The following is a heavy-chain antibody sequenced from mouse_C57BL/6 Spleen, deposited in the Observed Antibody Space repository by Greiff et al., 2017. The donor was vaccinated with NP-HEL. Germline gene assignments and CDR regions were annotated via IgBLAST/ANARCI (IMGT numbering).Heavy chain of an antibody. CDR1: GYTFTSYW. Sequence: VQLPQPGAALLRPGSSVTFSCTASGYTFTSYWMPWVKPRPGPGLEWIGVIDPSDSYTNYNQTFKGKATLTVDTSSSTAYMQLSSLTSEDSAVYYCARSGYYGSSSYYAMDYWGQGTSVTVSS. D-gene: IGHD1-1*01. CDR2: IDPSDSYT. V-gene: IGHV1-59*01. CDR3: ARSGYYGSSSYYAMDY. J-gene: IGHJ4*01.